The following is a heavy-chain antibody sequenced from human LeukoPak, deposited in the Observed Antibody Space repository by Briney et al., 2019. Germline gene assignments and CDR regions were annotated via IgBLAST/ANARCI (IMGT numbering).Heavy chain of an antibody. V-gene: IGHV4-34*01. D-gene: IGHD2-2*01. Sequence: SETLSLTCAVYGGSFSGDYWSWIRQPPGKGLEWIGEINHSGSTNYNPSLKSRVTTSVDTSKTQFSLTLSSVTAADTAVYYCARGPDRYCSSTSCYRWKNGRDYWGQGTLVTVSS. J-gene: IGHJ4*02. CDR2: INHSGST. CDR3: ARGPDRYCSSTSCYRWKNGRDY. CDR1: GGSFSGDY.